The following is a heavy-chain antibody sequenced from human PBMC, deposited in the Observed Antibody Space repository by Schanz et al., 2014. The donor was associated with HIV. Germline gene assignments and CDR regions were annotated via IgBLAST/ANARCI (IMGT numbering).Heavy chain of an antibody. CDR1: GFTLSSYW. Sequence: EEQLVESGGGLVQPGGSLRLSCAASGFTLSSYWMSWVRQAPGKGLEWVSTISAGVGTASYADSVKGRFTISRDNSKKMLFLQMNRLRAEDTAVYYCAKPEYDSRGNSQSHFDSWGQGTLVTVSS. V-gene: IGHV3-23*04. D-gene: IGHD3-22*01. CDR3: AKPEYDSRGNSQSHFDS. CDR2: ISAGVGTA. J-gene: IGHJ4*02.